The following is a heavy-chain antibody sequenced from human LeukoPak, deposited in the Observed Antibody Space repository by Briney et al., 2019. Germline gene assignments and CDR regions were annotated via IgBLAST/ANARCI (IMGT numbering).Heavy chain of an antibody. J-gene: IGHJ5*02. D-gene: IGHD6-13*01. Sequence: GGSLRLSCAASGFTVSSNYMSWVRQAPGKGLEWVSVIYSGGSTYYAGSVKGRFTISRDNSKNTLYLQMNSLRAEDTAVYYCARGFKYSSSSNWFDPWGQGTLVTVSS. CDR2: IYSGGST. CDR1: GFTVSSNY. V-gene: IGHV3-53*01. CDR3: ARGFKYSSSSNWFDP.